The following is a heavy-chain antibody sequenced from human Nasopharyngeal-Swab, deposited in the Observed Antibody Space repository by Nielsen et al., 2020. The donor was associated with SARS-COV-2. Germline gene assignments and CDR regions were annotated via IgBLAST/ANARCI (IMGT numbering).Heavy chain of an antibody. CDR1: GGSISSSSYY. V-gene: IGHV4-39*01. CDR2: IYYSGST. CDR3: ARQGPDDSSGYYYYYYGMDV. J-gene: IGHJ6*02. D-gene: IGHD3-22*01. Sequence: GSLRPSCTVSGGSISSSSYYWGWIRQPPGKGLEWIGSIYYSGSTYYNPSLKSRVTISVDTSKNQFSLKLSSVTAADAAVYYCARQGPDDSSGYYYYYYGMDVWGQGTTVTVSS.